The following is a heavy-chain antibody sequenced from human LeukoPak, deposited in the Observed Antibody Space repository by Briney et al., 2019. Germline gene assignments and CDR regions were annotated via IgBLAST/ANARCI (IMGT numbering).Heavy chain of an antibody. CDR3: ANFPVAGTRRDDY. CDR2: IRYDGSNK. J-gene: IGHJ4*02. V-gene: IGHV3-30*02. D-gene: IGHD6-19*01. CDR1: GFTFSSYG. Sequence: GRSLRLSCAASGFTFSSYGMHWVRQAPGKGLEWVAFIRYDGSNKYYADSVKGRFTISRDNSKNTLYLQMNSLRAEDTAVYYCANFPVAGTRRDDYWGQGTLVTVSS.